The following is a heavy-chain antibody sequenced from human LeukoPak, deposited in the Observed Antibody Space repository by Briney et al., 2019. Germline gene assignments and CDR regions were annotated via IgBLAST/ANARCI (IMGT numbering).Heavy chain of an antibody. D-gene: IGHD6-6*01. CDR3: ARGASGSQLADAFDI. Sequence: GGSLRLSCAASGFSFSSYSMDWVRRAPGKGLEWVSSISSSSSYIHYADSVKGRFTISRDNAKNSLYLQMNSLRAEDTAVYYCARGASGSQLADAFDIWGQGTMVTVSS. J-gene: IGHJ3*02. CDR1: GFSFSSYS. CDR2: ISSSSSYI. V-gene: IGHV3-21*01.